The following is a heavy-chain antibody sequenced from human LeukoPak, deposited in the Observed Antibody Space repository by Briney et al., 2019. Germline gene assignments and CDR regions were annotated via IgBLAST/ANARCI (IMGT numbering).Heavy chain of an antibody. Sequence: SETLSLTCTVSGGSMSRYYWSWIRQPPGKGLEWLGYIFYSGGTHYNPSLKGRVTISVDTSKNQFSLKLSSVTAADTAVYYCARVYTTVTPYFDYWGQGTLVTVSS. CDR3: ARVYTTVTPYFDY. CDR2: IFYSGGT. D-gene: IGHD4-17*01. J-gene: IGHJ4*02. CDR1: GGSMSRYY. V-gene: IGHV4-59*01.